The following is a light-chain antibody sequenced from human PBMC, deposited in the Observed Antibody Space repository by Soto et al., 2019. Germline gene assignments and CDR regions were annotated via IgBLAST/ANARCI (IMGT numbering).Light chain of an antibody. CDR3: QEANSFT. CDR2: AIS. J-gene: IGKJ4*01. V-gene: IGKV1-12*02. Sequence: DIQMTQSPSSVSASVGDRVTITCRASQPVSSWLAWYQQKPGEAPKLLIYAISSLQTGVPSRFSGSGSGTEFTLTISSLQPEDFANYYCQEANSFTFGGGTKVEIK. CDR1: QPVSSW.